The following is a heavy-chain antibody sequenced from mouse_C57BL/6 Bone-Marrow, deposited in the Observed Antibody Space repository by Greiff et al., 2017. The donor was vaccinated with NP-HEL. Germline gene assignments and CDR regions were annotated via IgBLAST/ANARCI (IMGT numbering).Heavy chain of an antibody. CDR1: GYTFTSYG. D-gene: IGHD2-1*01. Sequence: VQLQQSGAELARPGASVKLSCKASGYTFTSYGISWVKQRPGQGLEWIGEIYPRSGNTYYNEKFKGKATLTADKSSSTAYMELRSLTSEDSAVYFGADCNNRYFDVWGTGTTVTVSS. CDR2: IYPRSGNT. J-gene: IGHJ1*03. V-gene: IGHV1-81*01. CDR3: ADCNNRYFDV.